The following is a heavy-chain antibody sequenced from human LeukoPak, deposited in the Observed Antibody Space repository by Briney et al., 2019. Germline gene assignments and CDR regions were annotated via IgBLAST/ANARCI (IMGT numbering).Heavy chain of an antibody. D-gene: IGHD5-18*01. CDR1: GGSISSYY. CDR3: ARHRSGYSYGYFGMDV. J-gene: IGHJ6*02. Sequence: PSETLSLTCTVSGGSISSYYWSWIRQPPGKGLEWIGYIYYSGSTNYNPSLKSRVPISVDTSKNQFSLKQSSVTAADTAVYYCARHRSGYSYGYFGMDVWAKGPRSPSP. CDR2: IYYSGST. V-gene: IGHV4-59*08.